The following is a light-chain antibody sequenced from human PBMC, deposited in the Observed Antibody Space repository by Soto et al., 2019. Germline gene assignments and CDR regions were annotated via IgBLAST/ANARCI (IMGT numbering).Light chain of an antibody. V-gene: IGKV1-5*03. Sequence: DIQMTQSPSTLSASVGDRVTITCRASQSISSWLAWYQQKPGKAPKLLIYKASSLESGVPSRFSGSGSGTEFTLTISSLQPDDFATYYCQRYSSYPWTFGQGTKLEIK. CDR3: QRYSSYPWT. CDR2: KAS. J-gene: IGKJ2*02. CDR1: QSISSW.